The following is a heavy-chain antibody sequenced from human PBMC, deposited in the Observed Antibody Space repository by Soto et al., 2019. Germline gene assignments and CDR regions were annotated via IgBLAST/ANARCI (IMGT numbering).Heavy chain of an antibody. V-gene: IGHV4-31*03. CDR1: GGSISTVGHY. CDR2: IYHTGST. Sequence: ASETLSLTCSVSGGSISTVGHYWTRIRQPPGKGLEWIGSIYHTGSTYYSKSLRSRLTMSVDTSKSQFSLRLSSVTAADTAVYYCARATGTLRSRNCDYWGQGSLVTVSS. CDR3: ARATGTLRSRNCDY. D-gene: IGHD1-1*01. J-gene: IGHJ4*02.